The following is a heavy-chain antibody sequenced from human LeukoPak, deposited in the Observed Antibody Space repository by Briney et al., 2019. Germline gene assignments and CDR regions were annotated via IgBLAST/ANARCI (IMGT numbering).Heavy chain of an antibody. Sequence: SETLSLTCTVSGGSISSYYWSWIRQPPGKGLEWIGYIYYSGSTNYNPSLKSRVTISVDTSKNQFSLKLSSVTAADTAVYYCARHRDIVVVVAATGDAFDIWGQGTMVTVSS. CDR3: ARHRDIVVVVAATGDAFDI. CDR1: GGSISSYY. CDR2: IYYSGST. V-gene: IGHV4-59*08. D-gene: IGHD2-15*01. J-gene: IGHJ3*02.